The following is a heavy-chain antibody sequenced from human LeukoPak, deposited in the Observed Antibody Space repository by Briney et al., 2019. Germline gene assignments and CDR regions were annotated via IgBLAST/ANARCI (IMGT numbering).Heavy chain of an antibody. CDR3: ARERGYTNDY. J-gene: IGHJ4*02. CDR1: GYTFTSYY. Sequence: ASVKVSCKTSGYTFTSYYISWVRQAPGQGLEWMGWINGNSGDTKYAQKFQGRVTVTRDTSISTAYMELSSLRYDDTAIYYCARERGYTNDYWGQGTMVTVSS. D-gene: IGHD2-2*02. V-gene: IGHV1-2*02. CDR2: INGNSGDT.